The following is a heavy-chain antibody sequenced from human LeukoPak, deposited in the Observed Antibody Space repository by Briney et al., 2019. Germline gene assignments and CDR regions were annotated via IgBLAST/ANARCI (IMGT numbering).Heavy chain of an antibody. CDR3: AKAGRSGWYPGWPFDI. V-gene: IGHV3-23*01. CDR1: GFTFLTYA. Sequence: GGSLRLSCAASGFTFLTYAMSWVRQAPGRGLQWVSVIRDSGASTYYADSVKGRFTISRDNSKNTLYLQMNRLRAEDTAVYYCAKAGRSGWYPGWPFDIWGQGTMVTVSS. CDR2: IRDSGAST. D-gene: IGHD6-19*01. J-gene: IGHJ3*02.